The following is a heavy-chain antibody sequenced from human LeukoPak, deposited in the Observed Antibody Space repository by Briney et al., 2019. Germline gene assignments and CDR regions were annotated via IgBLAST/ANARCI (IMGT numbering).Heavy chain of an antibody. J-gene: IGHJ4*02. Sequence: ASVKVSCKASGYTFTSYGISWVRQAPGQGLEWMGWISAYNGNTNYARKLQGRVTMTTDTSTSTAYMELRSLRSDDTAVYYCARDRSPYSYVAATFDYWGQGTLVTVSS. V-gene: IGHV1-18*01. CDR1: GYTFTSYG. CDR2: ISAYNGNT. D-gene: IGHD5-18*01. CDR3: ARDRSPYSYVAATFDY.